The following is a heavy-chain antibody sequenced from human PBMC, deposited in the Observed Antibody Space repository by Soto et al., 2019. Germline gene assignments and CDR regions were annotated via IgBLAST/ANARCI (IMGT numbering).Heavy chain of an antibody. CDR1: GGSFSGYY. V-gene: IGHV4-34*01. CDR3: SRGRSFSGRNWFDP. J-gene: IGHJ5*02. D-gene: IGHD3-16*01. CDR2: INPSGST. Sequence: QVQLQQWGAGLLKPSETLSLTCAVYGGSFSGYYWSWIRQPPGKGLEWIGEINPSGSTNYNPSLKSRVTISVDTSKNQFSLKLSSVTAADTAVYYCSRGRSFSGRNWFDPWGQGTLVTVSS.